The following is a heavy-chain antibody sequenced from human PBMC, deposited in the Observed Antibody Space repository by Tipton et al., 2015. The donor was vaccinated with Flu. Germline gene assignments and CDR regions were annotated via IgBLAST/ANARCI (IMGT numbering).Heavy chain of an antibody. CDR3: ASTYYYGSGSYYEF. D-gene: IGHD3-10*01. J-gene: IGHJ4*02. CDR1: GDSIPYYY. V-gene: IGHV4-59*08. CDR2: LDYTGNT. Sequence: TLSLTCTVSGDSIPYYYWSWIRQPPGKGLDWIGWLDYTGNTYYNPSLKSRVTISVDTSKNQFSLKLSSVTAADTAVYYCASTYYYGSGSYYEFWGQGTLVTGSS.